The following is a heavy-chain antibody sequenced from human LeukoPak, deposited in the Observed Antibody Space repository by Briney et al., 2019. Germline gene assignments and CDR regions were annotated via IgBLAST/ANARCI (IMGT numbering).Heavy chain of an antibody. CDR1: GGSISSYY. J-gene: IGHJ3*02. CDR3: ARPYSSGYRGALDI. D-gene: IGHD6-19*01. V-gene: IGHV4-59*01. Sequence: NPPETLSLACTVSGGSISSYYWSWIRQFPGKGLEWIGYIYYSGSTNYNPSLKSRVTISEDTSKNQFSLKLSSVTAADTAVYYCARPYSSGYRGALDIWAQGTMVTVSS. CDR2: IYYSGST.